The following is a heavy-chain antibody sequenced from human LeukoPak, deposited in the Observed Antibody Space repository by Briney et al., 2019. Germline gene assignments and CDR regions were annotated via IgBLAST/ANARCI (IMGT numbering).Heavy chain of an antibody. D-gene: IGHD3-22*01. CDR3: ARTYYAFDY. J-gene: IGHJ4*02. CDR1: GYTFTGYH. Sequence: ASVKVSCKASGYTFTGYHIHWVRQAPGQGLEWMGRINPNSGDTNFAQKFQGRVTMTRDTSITTAYMELSSLRPDDTAVYYCARTYYAFDYWGQGTLVTVSS. V-gene: IGHV1-2*06. CDR2: INPNSGDT.